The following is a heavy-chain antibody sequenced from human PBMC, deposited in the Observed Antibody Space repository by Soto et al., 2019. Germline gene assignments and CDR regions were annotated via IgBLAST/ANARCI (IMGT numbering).Heavy chain of an antibody. V-gene: IGHV1-69*02. CDR2: LIPILGLA. J-gene: IGHJ4*02. CDR1: GGTFSNYT. D-gene: IGHD3-16*01. Sequence: QVQLVQSGAEVKKPGSSVKVSCKASGGTFSNYTITWVRQAPGQGLEWMGRLIPILGLANYAQKFRGRVTSTADKSTTTAYMELRSLRSEDTAMYYCARFKLGEDYWGQGTRVTVSS. CDR3: ARFKLGEDY.